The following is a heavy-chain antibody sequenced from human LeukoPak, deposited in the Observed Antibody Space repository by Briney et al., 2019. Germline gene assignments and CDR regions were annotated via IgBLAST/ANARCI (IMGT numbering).Heavy chain of an antibody. CDR1: GYSFTSYS. V-gene: IGHV5-51*01. CDR3: ARHVRSDYYYMDV. J-gene: IGHJ6*03. Sequence: HGESLKISFKGSGYSFTSYSSGGVPQIPGKGREWMGIIYPGDSDNSYSPSFQGQVTISADKSISTAYLQWSSLKASDTAMYYCARHVRSDYYYMDVWGKGTTVTVSS. CDR2: IYPGDSDN.